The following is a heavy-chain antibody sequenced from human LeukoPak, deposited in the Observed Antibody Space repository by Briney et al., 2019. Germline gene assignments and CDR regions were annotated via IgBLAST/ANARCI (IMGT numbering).Heavy chain of an antibody. D-gene: IGHD5-18*01. CDR3: ARDGDTAMVIEYFDY. J-gene: IGHJ4*02. CDR2: MSYDGSNK. Sequence: GGSLRLSCVASGFTFSNYVIHWVRQAPGKGLEWVAVMSYDGSNKYYADSVRGRFSISRDNSKNTLYLQMNSLRADDTAVYYCARDGDTAMVIEYFDYWGQGTLVTVSS. V-gene: IGHV3-30*04. CDR1: GFTFSNYV.